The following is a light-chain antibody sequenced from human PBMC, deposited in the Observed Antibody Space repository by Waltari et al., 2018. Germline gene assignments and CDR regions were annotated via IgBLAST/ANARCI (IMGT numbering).Light chain of an antibody. CDR2: AAS. CDR3: QQSFSTRALT. J-gene: IGKJ4*01. CDR1: RDIETY. V-gene: IGKV1-39*01. Sequence: DIQMTQSPSSLSASVGDRVTITCRASRDIETYLNWYQHKPGTAPKLLIYAASSLQSGVPSRFSCSGSETEFTLTISSLQPEDFATYYCQQSFSTRALTFGGGTRVEV.